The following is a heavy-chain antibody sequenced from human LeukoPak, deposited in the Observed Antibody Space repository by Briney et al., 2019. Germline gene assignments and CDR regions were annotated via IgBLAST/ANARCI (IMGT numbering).Heavy chain of an antibody. CDR2: ISNTGRAT. V-gene: IGHV3-23*01. J-gene: IGHJ5*02. CDR3: AHQVPPNDEFFDH. CDR1: GFTFSSYS. Sequence: PGGSLRLSCVASGFTFSSYSMNWVRQPPGEGLEWLSEISNTGRATDYTDSIKGRFTISRDNSKNTVFLQMNSLRAEDTAEYFCAHQVPPNDEFFDHWGQGTLVTVSS.